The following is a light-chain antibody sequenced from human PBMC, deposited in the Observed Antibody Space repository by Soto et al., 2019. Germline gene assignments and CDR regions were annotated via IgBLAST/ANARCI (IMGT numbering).Light chain of an antibody. CDR3: QQYTSWPPLT. CDR1: QSVSSN. CDR2: GAS. Sequence: EIVITMSPVTLSVSPGGRAILSCRASQSVSSNLAWYRQKPGQAPRLLIYGASTRATGIPARFSGSGSGTEFTLTISILQSEDSAVHYCQQYTSWPPLTFAGGTKLDTK. V-gene: IGKV3D-15*01. J-gene: IGKJ4*01.